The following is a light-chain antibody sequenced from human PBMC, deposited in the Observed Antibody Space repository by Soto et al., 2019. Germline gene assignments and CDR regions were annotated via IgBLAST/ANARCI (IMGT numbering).Light chain of an antibody. Sequence: QSVLTHPPSASGTPGQRVTISCSGSSSNIGSNTVNWYQLVPGTAPKLLMHSDNRRPSGVPDRFSGYKSGTSASLAISGLQSEDEADYYCAEWDDSLNGPVFGIGTKVTVL. CDR1: SSNIGSNT. V-gene: IGLV1-44*01. CDR3: AEWDDSLNGPV. CDR2: SDN. J-gene: IGLJ1*01.